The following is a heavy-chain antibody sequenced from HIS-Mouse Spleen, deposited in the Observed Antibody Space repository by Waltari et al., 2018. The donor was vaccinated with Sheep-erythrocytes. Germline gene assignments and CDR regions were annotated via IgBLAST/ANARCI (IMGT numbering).Heavy chain of an antibody. D-gene: IGHD6-13*01. V-gene: IGHV3-21*01. CDR3: ARDRRSSWHFDY. CDR1: GFTFSSYS. J-gene: IGHJ4*02. Sequence: EVQLVESGGGLVKPGGSLRLSCSASGFTFSSYSMNWVRQAPGKWLECVASLSSSSSYIYYADSVKGRFTISRDNAKNSLYLQMNSLRAEDTAVYYCARDRRSSWHFDYWGQGTLVTVSS. CDR2: LSSSSSYI.